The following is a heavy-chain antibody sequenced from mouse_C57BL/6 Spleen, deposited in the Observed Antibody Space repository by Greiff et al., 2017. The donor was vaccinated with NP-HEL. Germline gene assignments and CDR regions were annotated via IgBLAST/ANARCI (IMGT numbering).Heavy chain of an antibody. CDR3: ARGRTFPESFDV. CDR1: GFTFSSYA. CDR2: ISDGGSYT. D-gene: IGHD5-1*01. Sequence: EVQLVESGGGLVKPGGSLKLSCAASGFTFSSYAMSWVRQTPEKRLEWVATISDGGSYTYYPDNVKGRFTISRDNAKTNLYLQMSHLKSEDTAMYYCARGRTFPESFDVWGTGTTVTVSS. J-gene: IGHJ1*03. V-gene: IGHV5-4*01.